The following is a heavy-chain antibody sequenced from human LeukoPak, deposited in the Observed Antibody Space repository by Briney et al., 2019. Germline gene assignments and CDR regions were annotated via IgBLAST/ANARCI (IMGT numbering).Heavy chain of an antibody. CDR1: GFTFDDYA. J-gene: IGHJ4*02. CDR2: ISSSSSYI. V-gene: IGHV3-21*01. D-gene: IGHD6-13*01. Sequence: PGGSLRLSCAASGFTFDDYAMHWVRQAPGKGLEWVSFISSSSSYIYYADSVKGRFTISRDNAKNSLFLQMNSLRAEDTAVYYCARGSSSWYYFDYWGQGTLVTVSS. CDR3: ARGSSSWYYFDY.